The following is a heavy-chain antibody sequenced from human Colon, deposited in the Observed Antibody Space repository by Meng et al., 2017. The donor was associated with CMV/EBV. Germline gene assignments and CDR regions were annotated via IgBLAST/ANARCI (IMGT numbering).Heavy chain of an antibody. CDR3: ARHSLTILTD. CDR2: IHWDDDK. Sequence: ITLKESGPALVKPTQTLTLTCTFSGFSPTTTGAGVAWVRQPPGKAPELLALIHWDDDKRYSPSLKNRLNITKDTSKNQVVFSMTDLDPADTGTFYCARHSLTILTDWGQGALVTVSS. V-gene: IGHV2-5*02. J-gene: IGHJ4*02. CDR1: GFSPTTTGAG. D-gene: IGHD2-8*02.